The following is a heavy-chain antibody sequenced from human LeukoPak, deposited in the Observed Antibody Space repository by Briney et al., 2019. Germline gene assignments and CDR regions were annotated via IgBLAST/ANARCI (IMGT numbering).Heavy chain of an antibody. V-gene: IGHV3-48*03. D-gene: IGHD4-17*01. J-gene: IGHJ4*02. CDR3: ARDNDYGDYN. CDR2: ISSSGSTI. CDR1: GFTFSSYE. Sequence: GGSLRLSCAASGFTFSSYEMNWVRQAPGKGLEWVSYISSSGSTIYYADSVKGRFTISRDNAKNSLYLQMNSLRAEDTAVYYCARDNDYGDYNWGQGTLVTVSS.